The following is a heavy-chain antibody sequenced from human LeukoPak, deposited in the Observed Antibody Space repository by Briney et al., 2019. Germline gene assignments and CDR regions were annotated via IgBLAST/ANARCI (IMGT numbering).Heavy chain of an antibody. Sequence: AETLSLTCAVYGVSFSGYYWSWIRQPPGKGLEGRGEINHSGSTNYNPSLKSRVTISVDTSKNQFSLKLSSVTAADTAVYYCARGFSSNWFDPWGQGTLVTVSS. CDR2: INHSGST. CDR1: GVSFSGYY. V-gene: IGHV4-34*01. J-gene: IGHJ5*02. CDR3: ARGFSSNWFDP.